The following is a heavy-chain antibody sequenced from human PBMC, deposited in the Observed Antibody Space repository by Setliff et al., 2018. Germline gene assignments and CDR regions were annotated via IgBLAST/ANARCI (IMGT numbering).Heavy chain of an antibody. CDR3: ARVYDFWSGYYVDY. D-gene: IGHD3-3*01. J-gene: IGHJ4*02. Sequence: PGGSLRLSCAASGFTFSSYSMNWVRQAPGKGLEWVSYISSSSSTIYYADSVKGRFTISTDNAKNSLYLQMNSLRAEDTAVYYCARVYDFWSGYYVDYWGQGTLVTVSS. CDR2: ISSSSSTI. V-gene: IGHV3-48*01. CDR1: GFTFSSYS.